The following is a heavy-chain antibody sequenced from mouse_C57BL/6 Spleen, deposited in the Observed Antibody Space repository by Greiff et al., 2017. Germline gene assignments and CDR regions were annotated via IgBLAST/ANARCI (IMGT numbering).Heavy chain of an antibody. CDR3: TRLYDGYYYFDY. CDR1: GFTFSDAW. V-gene: IGHV6-6*01. D-gene: IGHD2-3*01. J-gene: IGHJ2*01. Sequence: EVQVVESGGGLVQPGGSMKLSCAASGFTFSDAWMDWVRQSPEKGLEWVAEIRNKANNHATYYAESVKGRFTISRDDSKSSVYLQMNSLRAEDTGIYYCTRLYDGYYYFDYWGQGTTLTVSS. CDR2: IRNKANNHAT.